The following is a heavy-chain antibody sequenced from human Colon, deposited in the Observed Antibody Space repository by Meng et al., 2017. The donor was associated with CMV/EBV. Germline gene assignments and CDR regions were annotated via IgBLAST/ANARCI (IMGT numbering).Heavy chain of an antibody. CDR1: SVSSGSDY. D-gene: IGHD1-26*01. CDR3: ARDRGLLRWEPLGWFDP. Sequence: SVSSGSDYWNWIRQPPGKGLEWIGYIYHDGRTNYNPSLESRVTISIDTSKNQFSLKLNSVTPADTAVYYCARDRGLLRWEPLGWFDPWGQGTLVTVSS. V-gene: IGHV4-61*01. J-gene: IGHJ5*02. CDR2: IYHDGRT.